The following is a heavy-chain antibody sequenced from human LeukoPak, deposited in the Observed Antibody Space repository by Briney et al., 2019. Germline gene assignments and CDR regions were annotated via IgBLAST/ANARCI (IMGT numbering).Heavy chain of an antibody. J-gene: IGHJ4*02. V-gene: IGHV3-7*03. CDR3: ARLTQLARGRY. CDR1: GFIFNSYW. CDR2: MKQDGSEK. D-gene: IGHD6-6*01. Sequence: GGSLRLSCAASGFIFNSYWMSWVRQAPGKGLEWVANMKQDGSEKYYVDSVKGRFTVSRDNAENSLYLQMSSLRAEDTAVYYCARLTQLARGRYWGQGTLVTVSS.